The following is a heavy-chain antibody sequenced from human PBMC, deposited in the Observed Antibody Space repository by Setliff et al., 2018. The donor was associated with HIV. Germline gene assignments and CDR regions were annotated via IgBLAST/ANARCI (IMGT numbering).Heavy chain of an antibody. Sequence: SETLSLTCDVSGGSISSGGYSWSWIRQPPGKGLEWIGYIYHRGSTYYNPSLKSRVSISTDTSKNQFSLKLTSVTAADTAVYYCASRDTSRYFDDYWGQGTLVTVSS. D-gene: IGHD3-22*01. V-gene: IGHV4-30-2*05. CDR1: GGSISSGGYS. J-gene: IGHJ4*02. CDR2: IYHRGST. CDR3: ASRDTSRYFDDY.